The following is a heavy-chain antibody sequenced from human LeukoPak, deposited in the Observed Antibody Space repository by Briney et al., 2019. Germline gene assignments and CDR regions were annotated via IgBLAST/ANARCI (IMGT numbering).Heavy chain of an antibody. D-gene: IGHD5-18*01. V-gene: IGHV3-23*01. Sequence: GGSLRLSCAASGFTFSSYGMSWVRQAPGKGLEWVSAISGSGGSTYYADSVKGRFTISRDNSKNTLYLQMNSLRAEDTAVYYCARARSSYGYGDAFDIWGQGTMVTVSS. CDR1: GFTFSSYG. J-gene: IGHJ3*02. CDR3: ARARSSYGYGDAFDI. CDR2: ISGSGGST.